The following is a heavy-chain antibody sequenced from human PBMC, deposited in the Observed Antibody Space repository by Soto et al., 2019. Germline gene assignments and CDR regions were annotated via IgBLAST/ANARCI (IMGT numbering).Heavy chain of an antibody. V-gene: IGHV3-53*01. Sequence: GGSLRLSCAASGFTVSSNYMSWVRQAPGKGLEWVSVIYSGGSTYYADSVKGRFTISRDNSKNTLYLQMNSLRAEDTAVYYCSSTEYYYDSSGYADAFDIWGQGTMVTVS. D-gene: IGHD3-22*01. CDR1: GFTVSSNY. J-gene: IGHJ3*02. CDR2: IYSGGST. CDR3: SSTEYYYDSSGYADAFDI.